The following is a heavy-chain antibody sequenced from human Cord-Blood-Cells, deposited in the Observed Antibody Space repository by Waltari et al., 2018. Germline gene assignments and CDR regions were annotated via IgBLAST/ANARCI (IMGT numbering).Heavy chain of an antibody. CDR2: SNHSGST. V-gene: IGHV4-34*01. CDR1: GGSFSGYY. D-gene: IGHD3-16*01. J-gene: IGHJ4*02. Sequence: QVQLQQWGAGLLKPSETLSLTCAVYGGSFSGYYWSWIRQPPGKGLEWIGESNHSGSTNYNPSLKSRVTISVDTSKNQFSLKLSSVTAADTAVYYCALQGWGDLEIRDYDYWGQGTLVTVSS. CDR3: ALQGWGDLEIRDYDY.